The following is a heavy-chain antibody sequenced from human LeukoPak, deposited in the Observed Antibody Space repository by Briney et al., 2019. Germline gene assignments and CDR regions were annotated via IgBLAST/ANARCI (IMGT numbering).Heavy chain of an antibody. CDR2: ISFEGSTK. D-gene: IGHD3-9*01. V-gene: IGHV3-30-3*01. CDR3: ARGDILTGPYYFDY. J-gene: IGHJ4*02. CDR1: GFTFSTYA. Sequence: PGGSLRLSCAASGFTFSTYAMHWVRQAPGKGLQWVAVISFEGSTKYYADSVRGRFTISRDNSKNTLYLQINSLRPEDTAVYYCARGDILTGPYYFDYWGQGTLVTVSS.